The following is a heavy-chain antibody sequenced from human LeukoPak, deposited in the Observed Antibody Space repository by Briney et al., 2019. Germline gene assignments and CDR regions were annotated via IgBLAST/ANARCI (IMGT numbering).Heavy chain of an antibody. CDR2: IYYNGST. Sequence: SETLSLTCTVSGGSISSSSYYWGWIRQPPGKGLEWIGYIYYNGSTNYNPSLKSRVTISVDTSKNQFSLKLSSLTAADTAVYYCARHVKDYHTSGSNRWFDPWGQGTLVTVSS. CDR1: GGSISSSSYY. J-gene: IGHJ5*02. D-gene: IGHD3-22*01. CDR3: ARHVKDYHTSGSNRWFDP. V-gene: IGHV4-39*01.